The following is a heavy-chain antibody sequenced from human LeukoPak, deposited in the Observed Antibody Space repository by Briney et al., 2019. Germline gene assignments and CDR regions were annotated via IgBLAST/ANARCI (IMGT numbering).Heavy chain of an antibody. CDR3: VRENHGSFDY. J-gene: IGHJ4*02. Sequence: GGSLRLSCAASGFSFSTYYVNWVRQAPGKGLEWVACISSGSTYIFHADSVRGRFAVSRDNAKNSLYLQMNSLRADDTAVYYCVRENHGSFDYWGRGSLVTVSS. D-gene: IGHD1-14*01. V-gene: IGHV3-21*01. CDR2: ISSGSTYI. CDR1: GFSFSTYY.